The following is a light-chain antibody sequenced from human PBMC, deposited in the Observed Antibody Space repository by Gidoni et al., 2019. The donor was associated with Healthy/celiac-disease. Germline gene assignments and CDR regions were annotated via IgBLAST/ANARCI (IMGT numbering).Light chain of an antibody. CDR1: QSVSSY. V-gene: IGKV3-11*01. CDR2: DAA. J-gene: IGKJ4*02. CDR3: QQRSNRHHST. Sequence: ILFPPSPAPLYLSPGESATLSCRSCQSVSSYFAWYQQKPGQAPRILLYDAANRATGMPARWSGSGCGTDVTLTISSIEPEDFAVYYCQQRSNRHHSTFGGGTKVEIK.